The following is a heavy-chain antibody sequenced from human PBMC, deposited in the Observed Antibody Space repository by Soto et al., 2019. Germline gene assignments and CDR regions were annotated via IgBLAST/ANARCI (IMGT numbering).Heavy chain of an antibody. V-gene: IGHV4-38-2*01. J-gene: IGHJ4*02. CDR3: ARSHSESYYSVFHY. D-gene: IGHD1-26*01. Sequence: PSDTLSLTCVVSNFSISSGYYWGWIRQSPGKGLEWIASIYRSGTTSYNPSLKSRVTISVDPSKNQFSLMLTAVTAADTAVYYCARSHSESYYSVFHYWGRGPLVTVSS. CDR2: IYRSGTT. CDR1: NFSISSGYY.